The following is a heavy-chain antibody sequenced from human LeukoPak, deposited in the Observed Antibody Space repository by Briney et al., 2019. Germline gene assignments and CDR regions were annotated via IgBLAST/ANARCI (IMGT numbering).Heavy chain of an antibody. Sequence: ASVKVSCKASGYTFVNYGLSWVRQAPGQGLEWMGRINTYNGDTDYAQNVRGRVIMTTDTSTSTGYMELRSLRSDDTAVYYCARDGVVIRDAFTLSYNAMDVWGQGTTVAVSS. V-gene: IGHV1-18*01. D-gene: IGHD2-2*01. J-gene: IGHJ6*02. CDR2: INTYNGDT. CDR1: GYTFVNYG. CDR3: ARDGVVIRDAFTLSYNAMDV.